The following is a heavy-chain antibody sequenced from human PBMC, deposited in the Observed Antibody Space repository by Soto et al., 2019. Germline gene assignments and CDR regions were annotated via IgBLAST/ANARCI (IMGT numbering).Heavy chain of an antibody. CDR1: GFTFGTYT. J-gene: IGHJ4*02. V-gene: IGHV3-23*04. Sequence: EVQLVESGGGLVQPGGSLRLSCVASGFTFGTYTMSWVRQAPGQGLEWLSGIYGGGGGISYADSVKGRFTISRDNSRNTLYLQMNSLRSDDTAIYYCAKDRQPDGFWSFDHWGRGTLIIVSS. CDR2: IYGGGGGI. D-gene: IGHD3-3*01. CDR3: AKDRQPDGFWSFDH.